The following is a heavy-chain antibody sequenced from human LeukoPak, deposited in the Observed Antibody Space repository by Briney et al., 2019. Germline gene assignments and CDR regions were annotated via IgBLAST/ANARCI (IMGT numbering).Heavy chain of an antibody. CDR1: GGSISSYY. J-gene: IGHJ3*02. V-gene: IGHV4-59*01. D-gene: IGHD3-10*01. CDR3: ARHYYGSGSYYGAFDI. Sequence: SETLSLTCTVSGGSISSYYWSWIRQPPGKGLEWIGYIYYSGSTNYNPSLKSRVTISVDTSKNQFSLKLSSVTAADTAVYYCARHYYGSGSYYGAFDIWGQGTMVTVSS. CDR2: IYYSGST.